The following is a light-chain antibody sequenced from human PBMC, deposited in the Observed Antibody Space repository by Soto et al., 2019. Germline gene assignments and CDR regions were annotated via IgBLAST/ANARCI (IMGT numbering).Light chain of an antibody. Sequence: QSALTQPRSVSGSPGQSVTISCTGPSIDVGGSNYVSWYQQHPGKAPKLMIYDVSERPSGVPDRFSGSKSGNTASLTISGLQAEDEADYYCCSYVVTFYVFGTGTKLTVL. CDR2: DVS. CDR1: SIDVGGSNY. CDR3: CSYVVTFYV. V-gene: IGLV2-11*01. J-gene: IGLJ1*01.